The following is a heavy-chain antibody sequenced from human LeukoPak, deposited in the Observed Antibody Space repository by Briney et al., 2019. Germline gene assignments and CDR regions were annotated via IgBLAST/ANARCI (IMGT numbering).Heavy chain of an antibody. CDR2: IYYSGST. Sequence: SETLSLTCTVSGGSISSYYWSWIRQPPGKGLEWIGYIYYSGSTNYNPSLKSRVTISVDTSKNQFSLKLSSVTAADTAVYYCARDEQQQLSGAFDIWGQGTMVTVSS. CDR1: GGSISSYY. J-gene: IGHJ3*02. D-gene: IGHD6-13*01. V-gene: IGHV4-59*01. CDR3: ARDEQQQLSGAFDI.